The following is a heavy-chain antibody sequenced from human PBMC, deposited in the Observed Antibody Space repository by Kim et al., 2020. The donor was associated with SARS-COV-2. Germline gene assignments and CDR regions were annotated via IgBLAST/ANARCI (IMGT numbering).Heavy chain of an antibody. CDR2: IYYSGST. D-gene: IGHD3-22*01. J-gene: IGHJ4*02. CDR3: ARGSRRSYYDSSGYLPDY. Sequence: SETLSLTCTVSGGSISSGGYYWSWIRQHPGKGLEWIGYIYYSGSTYYNTSLMSRVTISVDTSKNQFSLKLSSVTAADTAVYYCARGSRRSYYDSSGYLPDYWGQGTLRTVSS. V-gene: IGHV4-31*03. CDR1: GGSISSGGYY.